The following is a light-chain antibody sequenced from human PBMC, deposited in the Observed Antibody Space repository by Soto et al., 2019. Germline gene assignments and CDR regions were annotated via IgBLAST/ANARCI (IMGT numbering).Light chain of an antibody. CDR1: QSVSSSY. J-gene: IGKJ4*01. V-gene: IGKV3-20*01. CDR3: QPYGGSPLT. CDR2: GAS. Sequence: EIVLTQSPGTLSLSPEERATLSCRASQSVSSSYLAWYQQKSGQAPRLLVYGASSRATGIPARFRGSESVTDFTLTIRILDPEYFAGYYEQPYGGSPLTVGGGTKVEFK.